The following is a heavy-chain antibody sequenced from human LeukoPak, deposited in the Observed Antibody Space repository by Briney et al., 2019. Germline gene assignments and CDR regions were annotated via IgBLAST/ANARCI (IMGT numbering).Heavy chain of an antibody. J-gene: IGHJ6*02. CDR2: ISQSSSYT. V-gene: IGHV3-11*06. CDR3: AGGHYGLDV. Sequence: GGSLRLSCAASGFTFSDHYMSWIRQAPGKGLEWVSYISQSSSYTYYADSVEGRFTISRDNAKNSLYLQMNSLRAEDTAVYYCAGGHYGLDVWGQGTTVTVSS. CDR1: GFTFSDHY.